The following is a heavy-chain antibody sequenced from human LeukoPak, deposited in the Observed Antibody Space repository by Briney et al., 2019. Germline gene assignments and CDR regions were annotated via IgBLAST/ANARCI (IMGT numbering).Heavy chain of an antibody. J-gene: IGHJ3*02. V-gene: IGHV3-21*01. CDR3: ARGGLNFDAFDI. CDR1: GFTFSSYS. Sequence: GGSLRLSCAASGFTFSSYSMNWVRQAPGEGLEWVSSIGSRSTYTYSADSVKGRFTISRDNAKNSLYLQMNSLRAGDTAVYYCARGGLNFDAFDIWGQGTMVTVSS. D-gene: IGHD1-7*01. CDR2: IGSRSTYT.